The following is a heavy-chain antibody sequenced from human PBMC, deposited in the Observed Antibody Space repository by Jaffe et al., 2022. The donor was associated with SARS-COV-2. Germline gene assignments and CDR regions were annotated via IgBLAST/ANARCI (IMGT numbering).Heavy chain of an antibody. V-gene: IGHV4-39*01. CDR1: GGSISSSSYY. CDR2: IYYSGST. CDR3: ARHGNGAPPGRFDP. D-gene: IGHD2-8*01. Sequence: QLQLQESGPGLVKPSETLSLTCTVSGGSISSSSYYWGWIRQPPGKGLEWIGSIYYSGSTYYNPSLKSRVTISVDTSKNQFSLKLSSVTAADTAVYYCARHGNGAPPGRFDPWGQGTLVTVSS. J-gene: IGHJ5*02.